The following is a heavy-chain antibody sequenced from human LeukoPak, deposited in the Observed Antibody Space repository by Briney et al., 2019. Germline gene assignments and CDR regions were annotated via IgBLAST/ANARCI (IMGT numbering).Heavy chain of an antibody. CDR1: GFTFSDYY. Sequence: PGGSLRLSCAASGFTFSDYYMSWIRQAPGKGLEWVANIKQDGSEIYYVDSVRGRFTISRDNAKNSLYLQMNSLRAEDTAMYYCARPSLNTGSYFDYWGQGILVSVSS. V-gene: IGHV3-7*01. CDR3: ARPSLNTGSYFDY. D-gene: IGHD1-26*01. CDR2: IKQDGSEI. J-gene: IGHJ4*02.